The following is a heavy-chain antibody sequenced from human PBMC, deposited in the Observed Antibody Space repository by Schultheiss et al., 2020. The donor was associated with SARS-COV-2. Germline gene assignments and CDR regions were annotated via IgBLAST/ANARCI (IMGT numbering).Heavy chain of an antibody. CDR1: GFTFSSYA. Sequence: GGSLRLSCAASGFTFSSYAMSWVRQAPGKGLECVSGISGSGDSTYYAGSVKGRFTISRDNSKNTLYLQMNSLRAEDTAVYYCARERRSSSSTFDYWGQGTLVTVSS. CDR3: ARERRSSSSTFDY. V-gene: IGHV3-23*01. D-gene: IGHD6-6*01. CDR2: ISGSGDST. J-gene: IGHJ4*02.